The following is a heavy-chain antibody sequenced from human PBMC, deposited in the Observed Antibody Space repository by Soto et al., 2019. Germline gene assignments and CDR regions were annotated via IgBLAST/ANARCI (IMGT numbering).Heavy chain of an antibody. D-gene: IGHD1-1*01. CDR1: GFTFTAYA. Sequence: QVQLVESGGGVVQPGRSLRLSCAASGFTFTAYAMHWVRQAPGKGLEWVTIISHDGSNKYYADSVKGRFTISRDNSKSTLYLQMDSLRAEDTALYYCAGAKNTAWHDCSHWGQGPLVTVSP. CDR2: ISHDGSNK. J-gene: IGHJ4*02. V-gene: IGHV3-30-3*01. CDR3: AGAKNTAWHDCSH.